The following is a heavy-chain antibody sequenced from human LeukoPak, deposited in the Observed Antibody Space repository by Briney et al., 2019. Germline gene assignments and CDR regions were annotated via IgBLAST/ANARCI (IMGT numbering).Heavy chain of an antibody. CDR2: IRYDGSNK. CDR1: GFSFSSYG. V-gene: IGHV3-30*02. J-gene: IGHJ5*02. Sequence: GGSLRLSCAASGFSFSSYGMHWLRQAPGKGLEWVAFIRYDGSNKYYADSVKGRFTISRDNSKNTLYLQMNSLRAEDTAVYYCAKDLGDWWSDGWFDPWGQGTLVTVSS. CDR3: AKDLGDWWSDGWFDP. D-gene: IGHD2-21*01.